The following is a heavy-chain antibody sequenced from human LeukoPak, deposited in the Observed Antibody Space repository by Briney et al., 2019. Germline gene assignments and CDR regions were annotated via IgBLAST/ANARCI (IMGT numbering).Heavy chain of an antibody. Sequence: WASVKVSCKVSGYTLTELSMHWVRQAPGKGLEWMGGFDPEDGETIYAQEFQGRVTMTEDTSTDTAYMELSSLRSEDTAVYYCAIAAAGSFDYWGQGTLVTVSS. D-gene: IGHD3-10*01. CDR1: GYTLTELS. J-gene: IGHJ4*02. V-gene: IGHV1-24*01. CDR2: FDPEDGET. CDR3: AIAAAGSFDY.